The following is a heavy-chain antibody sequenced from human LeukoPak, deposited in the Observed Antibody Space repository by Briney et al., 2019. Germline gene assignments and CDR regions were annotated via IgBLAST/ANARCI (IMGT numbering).Heavy chain of an antibody. J-gene: IGHJ4*02. Sequence: GESLRLSCVASGFTFTDHPMNWVRQAPGRGLEWISYIGGDGIAFYADSVKGRFTASKDDARKSMYLQMNSLRVEDTAVYYCAKDRANWAIDDWGQGTQVTVSS. CDR1: GFTFTDHP. D-gene: IGHD3-16*01. CDR2: IGGDGIA. V-gene: IGHV3-69-1*01. CDR3: AKDRANWAIDD.